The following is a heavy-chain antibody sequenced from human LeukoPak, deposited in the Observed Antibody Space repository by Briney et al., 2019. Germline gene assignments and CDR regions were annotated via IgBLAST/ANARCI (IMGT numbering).Heavy chain of an antibody. CDR3: ATRYFDL. J-gene: IGHJ2*01. CDR2: VKQDGSEK. CDR1: GFTFSNYW. V-gene: IGHV3-7*01. Sequence: GGSLRLSCAASGFTFSNYWMNWVRQAPGEGLEWVANVKQDGSEKYYVASVKGRFAISRDNAKNSLYLQMNSLRAEDTAVYYCATRYFDLWGRGTLVTVSS.